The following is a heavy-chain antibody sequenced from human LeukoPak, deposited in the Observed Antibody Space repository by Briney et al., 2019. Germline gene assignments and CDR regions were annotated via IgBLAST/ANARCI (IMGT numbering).Heavy chain of an antibody. CDR3: ARDLPLSSQLVVVPAANNSFDP. Sequence: GASVKVSCKASGYTFTGYYMHWVRQAPGQGLEWMGRINPNSGGTNYAQKFQGRVTMTRDTSISTAYMELSRLRSDDTAVYYCARDLPLSSQLVVVPAANNSFDPWGQGTLVTVSS. CDR1: GYTFTGYY. D-gene: IGHD2-2*01. V-gene: IGHV1-2*06. J-gene: IGHJ5*02. CDR2: INPNSGGT.